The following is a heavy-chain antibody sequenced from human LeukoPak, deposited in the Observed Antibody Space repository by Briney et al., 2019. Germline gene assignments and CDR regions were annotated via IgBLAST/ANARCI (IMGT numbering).Heavy chain of an antibody. CDR1: GGTFSSYA. CDR2: IIPIFGTA. J-gene: IGHJ4*02. D-gene: IGHD6-13*01. V-gene: IGHV1-69*13. Sequence: SVKVSCKASGGTFSSYAISWVRQAPGQGLEWMGGIIPIFGTANYAQKFQGRVTIAADESTSTAYMELSSLRSEDTAVYYCARGEDSSWYNNYWGQGTLVTVSS. CDR3: ARGEDSSWYNNY.